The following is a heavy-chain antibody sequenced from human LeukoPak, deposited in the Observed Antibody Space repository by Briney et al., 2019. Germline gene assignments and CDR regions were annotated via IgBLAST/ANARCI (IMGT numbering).Heavy chain of an antibody. V-gene: IGHV3-23*01. D-gene: IGHD1-26*01. Sequence: GGSLRLSCAASGFTFSSYAMSWVRQAPGKGLEWVSAISSSGGSTYYADSVKRRFTISRDNSKHTLNLQMNSLRAEDTAVYYCAKGSGSHAFDIWGQATMVTVSS. CDR3: AKGSGSHAFDI. CDR1: GFTFSSYA. J-gene: IGHJ3*02. CDR2: ISSSGGST.